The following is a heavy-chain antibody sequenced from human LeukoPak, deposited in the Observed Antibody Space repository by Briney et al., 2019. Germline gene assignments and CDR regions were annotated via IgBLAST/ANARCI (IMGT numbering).Heavy chain of an antibody. CDR2: ITLYSDTT. V-gene: IGHV4-30-4*01. Sequence: SETLSLTCSVSGGSISSGDHYWTWIRQPPGGGLEWMGFITLYSDTTSYNPSLKSRLMISIDTSKNQFSLTLTSVTAADTAVYFCARAFDYDFAYYWGPGILVTVSS. D-gene: IGHD4/OR15-4a*01. CDR1: GGSISSGDHY. CDR3: ARAFDYDFAYY. J-gene: IGHJ4*02.